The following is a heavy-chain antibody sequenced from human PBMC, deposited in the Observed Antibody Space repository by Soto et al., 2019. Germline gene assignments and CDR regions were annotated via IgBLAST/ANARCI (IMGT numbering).Heavy chain of an antibody. Sequence: SETLSLTCTVSGGSISSGDYYWSWIRQPPGKGLEWIGYIYYSGSTYYNPSLKSRVTISVDTSKNQFSLKLSSVTAADTAVYYCARDPAYYYDSSGYYYSGLGGMDVWGQGTTVTVSS. D-gene: IGHD3-22*01. CDR2: IYYSGST. CDR1: GGSISSGDYY. CDR3: ARDPAYYYDSSGYYYSGLGGMDV. V-gene: IGHV4-30-4*01. J-gene: IGHJ6*02.